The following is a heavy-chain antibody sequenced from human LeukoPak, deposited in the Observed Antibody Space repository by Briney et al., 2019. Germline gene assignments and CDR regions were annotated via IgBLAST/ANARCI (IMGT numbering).Heavy chain of an antibody. CDR3: ARVESTVTTLDDAFDI. CDR1: GGSISSGGYY. D-gene: IGHD4-17*01. Sequence: SETLSLTCTVSGGSISSGGYYWSWIRQHPGKGLEWIGYIYYSGSTYYNPSLKSRVTISVDTSKNQFSLKLSSVTAADTAVYYCARVESTVTTLDDAFDIWGQGTMVTVSS. CDR2: IYYSGST. J-gene: IGHJ3*02. V-gene: IGHV4-31*03.